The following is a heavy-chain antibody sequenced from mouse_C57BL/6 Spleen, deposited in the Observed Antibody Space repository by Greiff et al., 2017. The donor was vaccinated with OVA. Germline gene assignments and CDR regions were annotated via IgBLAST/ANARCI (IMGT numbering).Heavy chain of an antibody. V-gene: IGHV10-1*01. CDR3: VRHSVYYDFAY. D-gene: IGHD2-4*01. J-gene: IGHJ3*01. Sequence: DVKLVESGGGLVQPKGSLKLSCAASGFSFNTYAMHWVRQAPGKGLEWVARIRSKSNNYATYYADSVKDRFTISRDDSESMLYLQMNNLKTEDTAMYYCVRHSVYYDFAYWGQGTLVTVSA. CDR1: GFSFNTYA. CDR2: IRSKSNNYAT.